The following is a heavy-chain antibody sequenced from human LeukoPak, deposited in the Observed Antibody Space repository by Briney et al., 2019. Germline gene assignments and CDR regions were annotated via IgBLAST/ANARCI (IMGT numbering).Heavy chain of an antibody. J-gene: IGHJ6*03. CDR1: GDSITTNRDW. CDR2: IYSSGNG. V-gene: IGHV4-39*01. CDR3: ARTLGYCSGGSRLYYYYYYMDV. Sequence: PSEALSLTCSLSGDSITTNRDWWRWIRQSPGNALEWLGSIYSSGNGYYNPSLKSRATISPDTSKNQYSLRLTSVTAADTAVYYCARTLGYCSGGSRLYYYYYYMDVWGKGTTVTVSS. D-gene: IGHD2-15*01.